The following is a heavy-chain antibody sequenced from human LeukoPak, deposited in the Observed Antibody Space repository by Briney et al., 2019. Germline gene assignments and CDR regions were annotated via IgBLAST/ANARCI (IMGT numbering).Heavy chain of an antibody. D-gene: IGHD2-2*01. V-gene: IGHV4-39*01. J-gene: IGHJ4*02. CDR3: ARRMPYCSSTSCHRYYFDY. CDR2: IYYSGST. CDR1: GGSISSSSYY. Sequence: SETLSLTCTVSGGSISSSSYYWGWIRQPPGKGLEWIWSIYYSGSTYYNPSLKSRVTISVDTSKNQFSLKLSSVTAADTAVYYCARRMPYCSSTSCHRYYFDYWGQGTLVTVSS.